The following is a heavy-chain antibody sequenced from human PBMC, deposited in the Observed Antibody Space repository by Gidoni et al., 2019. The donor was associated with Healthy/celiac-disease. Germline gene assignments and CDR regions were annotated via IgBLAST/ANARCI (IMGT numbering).Heavy chain of an antibody. D-gene: IGHD3-3*01. Sequence: QVQLVQSGAEVKKPGASVQVSCKASGYTFTSHYMHWVRQAPGQALEWMGIINPSGGSNSYAQKLQGTVTMTRDTSTSTVYMELSSLRSEDTAVYYCAGGNAFWSGNDYYYYGMDVWGQGTTVTVSS. CDR2: INPSGGSN. CDR1: GYTFTSHY. CDR3: AGGNAFWSGNDYYYYGMDV. V-gene: IGHV1-46*01. J-gene: IGHJ6*02.